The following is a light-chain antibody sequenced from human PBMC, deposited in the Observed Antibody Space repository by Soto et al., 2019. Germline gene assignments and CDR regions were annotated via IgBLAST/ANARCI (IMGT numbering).Light chain of an antibody. J-gene: IGKJ1*01. V-gene: IGKV1-9*01. CDR3: QQFNSYPRT. CDR1: QGISSL. CDR2: ATS. Sequence: DIQLTQSPSFLSASVGDRVTITCRASQGISSLLAWYQQKPGKAPNVLIYATSTLQSGVPSRFSGSGSGTESTLTISSLQPEDFATYYCQQFNSYPRTFGQGTKVEVK.